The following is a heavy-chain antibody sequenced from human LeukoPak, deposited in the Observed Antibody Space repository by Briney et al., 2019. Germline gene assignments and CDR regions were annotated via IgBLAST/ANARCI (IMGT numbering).Heavy chain of an antibody. J-gene: IGHJ3*02. CDR3: ARVDNWNDRVFDI. CDR1: GGSISSYH. CDR2: ISYSGNT. V-gene: IGHV4-59*01. Sequence: SETLSLTCTVSGGSISSYHWSWIRQPPGKGLEWIGYISYSGNTNYNPSLKSRVTISVDTSKNQFSLKLSSVTAADTAVYYCARVDNWNDRVFDIWGQGTMVTVSS. D-gene: IGHD1-1*01.